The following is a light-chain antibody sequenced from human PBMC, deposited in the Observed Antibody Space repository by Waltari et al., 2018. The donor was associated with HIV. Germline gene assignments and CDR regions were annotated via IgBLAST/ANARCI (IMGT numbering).Light chain of an antibody. CDR2: VVT. CDR1: SNDIGPYNY. CDR3: SSYTGSGNLLL. Sequence: QSALTQPPAASGSPGQSVTISCTGTSNDIGPYNYVSWYQQHQDIAPRLVIQVVTRRPEGVPGRFAGSRSGSTSAPPVSELQSEDESDYYCSSYTGSGNLLLFGGGSK. J-gene: IGLJ2*01. V-gene: IGLV2-8*01.